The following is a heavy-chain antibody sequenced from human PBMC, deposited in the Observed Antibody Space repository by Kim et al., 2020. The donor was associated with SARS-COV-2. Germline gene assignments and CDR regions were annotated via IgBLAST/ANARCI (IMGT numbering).Heavy chain of an antibody. CDR1: GFTFSTYD. D-gene: IGHD2-15*01. V-gene: IGHV3-33*01. CDR2: ISYDGSQK. CDR3: ARSKPCGGGGCSQDSAFYI. J-gene: IGHJ3*02. Sequence: GGSLRLSCAASGFTFSTYDIHWVRHAPGKGLEWVAFISYDGSQKYYADSVKGRFTISRDNSKSTLWLQMNSLKTEDTSVYYCARSKPCGGGGCSQDSAFYIWGQGTMVTVSS.